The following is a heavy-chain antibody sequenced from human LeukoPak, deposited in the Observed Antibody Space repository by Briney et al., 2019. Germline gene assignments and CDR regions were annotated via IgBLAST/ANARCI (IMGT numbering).Heavy chain of an antibody. CDR2: IYYSGST. V-gene: IGHV4-59*01. Sequence: SETLSLTCTVSGGSISSYYWIWIRQPPGKGLEWIGYIYYSGSTNYNPSLKSRVTISVDTSKNQFSLKLSSVTAADTAVYYCARSGGSGCDSWGQGTLVTVSS. CDR1: GGSISSYY. CDR3: ARSGGSGCDS. J-gene: IGHJ5*01. D-gene: IGHD6-19*01.